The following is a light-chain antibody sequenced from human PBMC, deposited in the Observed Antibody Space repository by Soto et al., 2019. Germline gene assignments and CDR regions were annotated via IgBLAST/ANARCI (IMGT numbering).Light chain of an antibody. V-gene: IGKV1-5*01. CDR1: QSISSW. J-gene: IGKJ1*01. CDR3: QQYNSSPWT. Sequence: IQSTQFSSPLSATVGDRVTITFLASQSISSWLAWYQQKPGKAPKLLIYDASSLESGVPSRFSGSGSGTEFTLTISSLQPDDFATYYCQQYNSSPWTFGQGTKVDIK. CDR2: DAS.